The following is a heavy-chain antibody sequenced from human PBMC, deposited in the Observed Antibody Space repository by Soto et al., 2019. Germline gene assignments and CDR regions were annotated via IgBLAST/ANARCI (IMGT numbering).Heavy chain of an antibody. D-gene: IGHD3-22*01. V-gene: IGHV4-31*03. Sequence: QVQLQESGPGLVKPSQTLSLTCTVSGGSISSGGYYWSWIRQHPGKGLEWIGYIYYSGSTYYNPSLKSRVNISVDPSKNQFSLKLSSVTAADTAVYFCARERDSSGYYWVDNWFDPWGQGTLVTVSS. CDR2: IYYSGST. CDR3: ARERDSSGYYWVDNWFDP. J-gene: IGHJ5*02. CDR1: GGSISSGGYY.